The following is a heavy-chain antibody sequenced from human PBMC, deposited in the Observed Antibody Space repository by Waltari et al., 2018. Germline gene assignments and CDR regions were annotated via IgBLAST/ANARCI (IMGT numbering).Heavy chain of an antibody. Sequence: QLQLQESGTGLVQPSETLSFTCTVSGGSISSSRDYWGWGRQPPGKGLEWIWSIYYSGSTYYNPSLKSRVTISVDTSKNQFSLKLSSVTAADTAVYYCATKRESSASGFDYWGQGTLVTVSS. CDR3: ATKRESSASGFDY. CDR2: IYYSGST. CDR1: GGSISSSRDY. J-gene: IGHJ4*02. D-gene: IGHD6-19*01. V-gene: IGHV4-39*01.